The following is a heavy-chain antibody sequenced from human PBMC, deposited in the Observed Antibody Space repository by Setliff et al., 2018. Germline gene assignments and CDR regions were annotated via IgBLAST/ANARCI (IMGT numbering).Heavy chain of an antibody. CDR2: INHSGST. V-gene: IGHV4-34*01. D-gene: IGHD2-2*01. CDR1: GGSFSGYY. Sequence: SETLSLTCAVYGGSFSGYYWSWIRQPPGKGLEWIGEINHSGSTNYNPSLKSRVTISVDTSKNQFSLKLSSVTATDTAVYYCARVVPAAMYFDYWGQGTLVTVSS. CDR3: ARVVPAAMYFDY. J-gene: IGHJ4*02.